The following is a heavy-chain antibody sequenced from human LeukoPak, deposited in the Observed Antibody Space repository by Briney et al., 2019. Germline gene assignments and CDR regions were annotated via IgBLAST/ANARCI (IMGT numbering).Heavy chain of an antibody. V-gene: IGHV3-23*01. CDR3: GGGYQLLLFDD. CDR1: GFTFGGYA. D-gene: IGHD2-2*01. Sequence: GGSLRLSCAASGFTFGGYAMSWLRQAPGKGLEWVSAISNSGTTTYYADSVKGRFTISRDNSKNTLYLQMNSLRAGDTALYYCGGGYQLLLFDDWGQGTLVTVSS. J-gene: IGHJ4*02. CDR2: ISNSGTTT.